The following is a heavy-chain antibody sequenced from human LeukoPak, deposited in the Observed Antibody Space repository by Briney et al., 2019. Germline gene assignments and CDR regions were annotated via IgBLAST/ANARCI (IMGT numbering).Heavy chain of an antibody. Sequence: GSSVKVSCKASGGTFSNYVFSWVRQAPGQGLEWMGGLIPIFDSADYAQKFRGRVTFTADESANTAYMELSSLRSEDTAVYYCTTVLAYYSDSSGYSDWGQGTLVIVSS. CDR3: TTVLAYYSDSSGYSD. CDR1: GGTFSNYV. CDR2: LIPIFDSA. J-gene: IGHJ4*02. D-gene: IGHD3-22*01. V-gene: IGHV1-69*01.